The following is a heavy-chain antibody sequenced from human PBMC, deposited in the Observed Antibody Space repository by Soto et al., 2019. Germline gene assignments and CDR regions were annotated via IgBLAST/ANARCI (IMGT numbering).Heavy chain of an antibody. CDR2: IYPSDSDT. J-gene: IGHJ4*02. CDR3: ARGGVSTRTFDY. Sequence: GASLEISCKGSGYNFACYWIAWVRQMPGKGLELMGIIYPSDSDTRYRPSFQGQVTISADKSISSAYLQWSSLRASDTAMYYCARGGVSTRTFDYWGQGTPVTVSS. CDR1: GYNFACYW. D-gene: IGHD3-3*01. V-gene: IGHV5-51*01.